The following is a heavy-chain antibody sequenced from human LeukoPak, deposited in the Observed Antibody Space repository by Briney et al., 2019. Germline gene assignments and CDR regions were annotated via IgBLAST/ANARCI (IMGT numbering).Heavy chain of an antibody. CDR3: ARRRYSGSSQHFDY. J-gene: IGHJ4*02. D-gene: IGHD1-26*01. Sequence: GGSLRLSCAASGFTFSSYEMNWVRQAPGKGLEWVSYISSSGSTVYYADSVKGRFTISRDNAKNSLYLQMNSLRAEDTAVYYCARRRYSGSSQHFDYWGQGTLVTVSS. V-gene: IGHV3-48*03. CDR2: ISSSGSTV. CDR1: GFTFSSYE.